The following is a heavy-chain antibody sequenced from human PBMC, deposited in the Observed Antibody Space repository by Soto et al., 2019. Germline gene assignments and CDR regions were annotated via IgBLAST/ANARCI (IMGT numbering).Heavy chain of an antibody. CDR1: GGTLSTFINYP. J-gene: IGHJ4*02. Sequence: SVKVSCKASGGTLSTFINYPINWVRQAPGQGLEWMGGSVPNIGTVNYAQKFQGRVTITADKSTGTAYMELSNLRSEDSALYYCARRDTSGFLRYFDNWGQGTLVTVSS. V-gene: IGHV1-69*06. D-gene: IGHD3-3*01. CDR2: SVPNIGTV. CDR3: ARRDTSGFLRYFDN.